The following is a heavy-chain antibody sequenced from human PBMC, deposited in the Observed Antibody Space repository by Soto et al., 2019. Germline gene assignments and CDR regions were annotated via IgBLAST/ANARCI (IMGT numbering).Heavy chain of an antibody. V-gene: IGHV1-18*01. CDR3: AREGLVLVPTTVNSDYYYYAMDV. CDR1: GYTFTSYG. CDR2: ISAYTAKT. J-gene: IGHJ6*02. D-gene: IGHD4-17*01. Sequence: GASVKVSCKTSGYTFTSYGINWVRQAPGQGLEWMGWISAYTAKTNYAQKFQGRVTITADESTNTVYMELRTLRPEDTAVYYCAREGLVLVPTTVNSDYYYYAMDVWGQGTTVTVSS.